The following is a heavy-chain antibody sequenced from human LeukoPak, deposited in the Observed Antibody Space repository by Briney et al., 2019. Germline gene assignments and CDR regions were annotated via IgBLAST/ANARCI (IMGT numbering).Heavy chain of an antibody. Sequence: GGSLRLSCAASGFTFSRYNMNWVRQAPGKGLEWVSCISSSSNYIYYADSVKGRFTISRDNAKNSLYLQMNSLRAEDTAVYYCARRLGYSSSSGPYYFDYWGQGTLVTVSS. J-gene: IGHJ4*02. V-gene: IGHV3-21*01. D-gene: IGHD6-6*01. CDR2: ISSSSNYI. CDR3: ARRLGYSSSSGPYYFDY. CDR1: GFTFSRYN.